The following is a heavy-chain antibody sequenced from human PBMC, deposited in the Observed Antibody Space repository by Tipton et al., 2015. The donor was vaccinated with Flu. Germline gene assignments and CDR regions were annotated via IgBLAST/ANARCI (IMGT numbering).Heavy chain of an antibody. D-gene: IGHD3-22*01. CDR2: IYYSGST. J-gene: IGHJ4*02. CDR3: ARLRANYYDSSGYSDY. V-gene: IGHV4-39*07. CDR1: GGSINSFY. Sequence: LRLSCTVSGGSINSFYWSWIRQPPGKGLEWIGSIYYSGSTYYNPSLKSRVTISVDTSKNQFSLKLSSVTAADTAVYYCARLRANYYDSSGYSDYWGQGTLVTVSS.